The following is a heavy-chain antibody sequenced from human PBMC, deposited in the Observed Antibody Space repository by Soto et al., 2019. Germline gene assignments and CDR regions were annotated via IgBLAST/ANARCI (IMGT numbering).Heavy chain of an antibody. J-gene: IGHJ4*02. D-gene: IGHD5-18*01. V-gene: IGHV4-4*02. CDR1: GDSVSSNTY. CDR2: ISHSGSA. Sequence: SETLSLTCAVSGDSVSSNTYWTWVRQPPREGLEWIGEISHSGSAIYNPSLESRVTISLDKSRNHFSLILSSVTAADTAVYYCARNRAYSQGDWGQGTLVTVS. CDR3: ARNRAYSQGD.